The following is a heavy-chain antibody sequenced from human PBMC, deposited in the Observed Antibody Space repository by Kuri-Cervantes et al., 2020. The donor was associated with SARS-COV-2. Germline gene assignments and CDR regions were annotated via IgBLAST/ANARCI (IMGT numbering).Heavy chain of an antibody. CDR1: GYSISSGYY. D-gene: IGHD4-17*01. CDR3: ARLLPGTVDY. Sequence: SETLSLTCTVSGYSISSGYYWGRIRQPPGKGLEWIGSIYYSGSTYYNPSLKSRVTISVDTSKNQFSLKLSSVTAADTAVYYCARLLPGTVDYWGQGTLVTVSS. V-gene: IGHV4-38-2*02. J-gene: IGHJ4*02. CDR2: IYYSGST.